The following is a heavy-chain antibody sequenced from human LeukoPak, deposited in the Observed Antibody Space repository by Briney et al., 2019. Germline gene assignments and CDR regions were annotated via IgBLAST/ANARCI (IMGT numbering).Heavy chain of an antibody. V-gene: IGHV3-33*01. CDR3: ARDFGAKRAFDI. Sequence: GGSLRLSCAASGFTFSSYDIHWVRQAPGKGLEWVAVIRYDGSNNYYADSVKGRLTISRDNSKNTLYLQMNSLRAEDTAVYYCARDFGAKRAFDIWGQGTMVTVSS. J-gene: IGHJ3*02. D-gene: IGHD3-10*01. CDR1: GFTFSSYD. CDR2: IRYDGSNN.